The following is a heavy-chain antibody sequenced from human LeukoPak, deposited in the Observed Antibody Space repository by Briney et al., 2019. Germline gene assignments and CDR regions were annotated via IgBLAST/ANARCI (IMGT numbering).Heavy chain of an antibody. CDR3: ARDWRGTDWFDP. J-gene: IGHJ5*02. D-gene: IGHD2-8*02. Sequence: PSETLSLTCTVSGGSISSGGHYWSWIRQHPGKGLEWIGYIYYSGSTYYNPSLKSRVTISVDTSKNQFSLKLSSVTAADTAVYYCARDWRGTDWFDPWGQGTLVTVSS. CDR1: GGSISSGGHY. V-gene: IGHV4-31*03. CDR2: IYYSGST.